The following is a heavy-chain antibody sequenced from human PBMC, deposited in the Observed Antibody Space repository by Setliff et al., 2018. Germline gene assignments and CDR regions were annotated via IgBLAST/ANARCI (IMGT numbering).Heavy chain of an antibody. Sequence: KPSETLSLTCSVSGGSISSYYWSWIRQPAGKALEWIGHIFTRGSTNYNPSLKSRVTISLDTSKNQFSLKLSSVTAADTAVYYCARELVATWRGYSSSSPRYYFDNWGQGTLVTVSS. CDR1: GGSISSYY. CDR3: ARELVATWRGYSSSSPRYYFDN. D-gene: IGHD6-6*01. V-gene: IGHV4-4*07. CDR2: IFTRGST. J-gene: IGHJ4*02.